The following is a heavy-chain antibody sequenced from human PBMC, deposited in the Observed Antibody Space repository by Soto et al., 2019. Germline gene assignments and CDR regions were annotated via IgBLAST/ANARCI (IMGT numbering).Heavy chain of an antibody. CDR1: GFTFDDYA. CDR2: ISWNSNII. CDR3: AKGGPDGFCSGGRCYFDC. J-gene: IGHJ4*02. Sequence: EVQLVESGGGLVQPGRSLRLSCAASGFTFDDYAMHWVRRVPGKGLEWVSSISWNSNIIGYADSVKGRFTISRENAKNSLYLQMNSLRPEDTALYYCAKGGPDGFCSGGRCYFDCWGQGTLVTVSS. D-gene: IGHD2-15*01. V-gene: IGHV3-9*01.